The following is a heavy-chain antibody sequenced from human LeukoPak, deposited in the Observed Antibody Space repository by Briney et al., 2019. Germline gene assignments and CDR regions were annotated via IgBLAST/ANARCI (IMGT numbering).Heavy chain of an antibody. CDR3: ARANIVVVPAAIDYYYYYMDV. J-gene: IGHJ6*03. Sequence: PSETLSLTCTVSGGSISSYYWSWIRQPPGKGLEWIGYIYYSGSTNYNPSLKSRVTISVDTSKNQFSLKLSSVTAADTAVYYCARANIVVVPAAIDYYYYYMDVWGKGTTVTVSS. CDR1: GGSISSYY. D-gene: IGHD2-2*02. CDR2: IYYSGST. V-gene: IGHV4-59*08.